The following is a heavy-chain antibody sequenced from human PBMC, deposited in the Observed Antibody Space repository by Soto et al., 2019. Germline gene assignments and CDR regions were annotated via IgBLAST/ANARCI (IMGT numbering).Heavy chain of an antibody. D-gene: IGHD2-2*01. CDR1: GGSISSGGYY. CDR2: IYYSGST. V-gene: IGHV4-31*03. J-gene: IGHJ6*02. Sequence: SETLSLTCTVSGGSISSGGYYWSWIRQHPGKGLEWIGYIYYSGSTYYNPSLKSRVTISVDTSKNQFSLKLSSVTAADTAVYYCARDRRFSGRVPVYYGMDVWGQGTTVTVSS. CDR3: ARDRRFSGRVPVYYGMDV.